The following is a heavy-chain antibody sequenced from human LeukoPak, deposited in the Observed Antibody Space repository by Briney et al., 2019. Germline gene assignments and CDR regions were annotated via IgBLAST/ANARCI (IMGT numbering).Heavy chain of an antibody. V-gene: IGHV4-61*01. D-gene: IGHD3-3*01. CDR2: IYYSGST. CDR1: GGSVSSGSYY. Sequence: SETLSLTCTVSGGSVSSGSYYWSWIRQPPGKGLEWIGYIYYSGSTNYNPSLKSRVTISVDTSKNQFSLKLSSVTAANTAVYYCARVETYYDFWSGYYPPRQYYFDYWGQGTLVTVSS. CDR3: ARVETYYDFWSGYYPPRQYYFDY. J-gene: IGHJ4*02.